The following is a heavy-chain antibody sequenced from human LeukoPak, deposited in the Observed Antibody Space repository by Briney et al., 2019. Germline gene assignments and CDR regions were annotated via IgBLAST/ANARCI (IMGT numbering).Heavy chain of an antibody. V-gene: IGHV1-69*13. J-gene: IGHJ4*02. CDR1: GGTFSSYA. Sequence: SVKVSCKASGGTFSSYAISWVRQAPGQGLEWMGGIIPIFGTANYAQKFQGRVTITADESTSTAYMELSSLRSEDTAVYYCARALPGGATRGWTSYYFDYWGQGTLVTVSS. CDR2: IIPIFGTA. D-gene: IGHD1-26*01. CDR3: ARALPGGATRGWTSYYFDY.